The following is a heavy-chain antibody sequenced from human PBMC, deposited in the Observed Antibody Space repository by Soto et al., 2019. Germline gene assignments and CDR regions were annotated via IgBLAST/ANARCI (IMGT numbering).Heavy chain of an antibody. Sequence: ASVKVSCKASGYTFTGYYMHWVRQAPGQGLEWMGWINPNSGGTNYAQKFQGRVTMTRDTSISTAYMELSRLRSDDTAVYYCARAAIYSGSYFDAFVIWGQGTMVTVSS. V-gene: IGHV1-2*02. CDR3: ARAAIYSGSYFDAFVI. CDR2: INPNSGGT. J-gene: IGHJ3*02. CDR1: GYTFTGYY. D-gene: IGHD1-26*01.